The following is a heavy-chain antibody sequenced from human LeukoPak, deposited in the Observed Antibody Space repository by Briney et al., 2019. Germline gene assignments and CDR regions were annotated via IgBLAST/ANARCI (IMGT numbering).Heavy chain of an antibody. J-gene: IGHJ5*02. D-gene: IGHD6-19*01. CDR3: AKDRGQSSGWYP. CDR2: ISGSGGST. V-gene: IGHV3-23*01. Sequence: GGSLRLSCAASGSTFSSYAMSWVRQAPGKGLEWVSGISGSGGSTYYADSVKGRFTISRDNSKNTLYLQMNSLRAEDTAVYYCAKDRGQSSGWYPWGQGTLVTVSS. CDR1: GSTFSSYA.